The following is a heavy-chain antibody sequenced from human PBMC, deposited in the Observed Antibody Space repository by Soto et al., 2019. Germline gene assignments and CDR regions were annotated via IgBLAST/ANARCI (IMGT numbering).Heavy chain of an antibody. CDR1: GGSISSYY. D-gene: IGHD2-15*01. CDR2: IYYSGST. CDR3: VGIWDLGYCSGGSCYSNYYYGMDV. Sequence: PSETLSLTCTVSGGSISSYYWSWIRQPPGKGLEWIGYIYYSGSTNYNPSLKSRVTISVDTSKNQFSLKLSSVTAADTAVYYCVGIWDLGYCSGGSCYSNYYYGMDVWGQGTTVTVSS. J-gene: IGHJ6*02. V-gene: IGHV4-59*01.